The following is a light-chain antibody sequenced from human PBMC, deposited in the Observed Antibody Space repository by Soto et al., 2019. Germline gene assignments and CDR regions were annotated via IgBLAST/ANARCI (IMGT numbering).Light chain of an antibody. CDR3: QQYSGTSLT. J-gene: IGKJ4*01. CDR2: GAS. Sequence: ETVLTQSPGTLSLSPGERATLSCRASHSVSSSFLAWYQQKAGQAPRLLSYGASSRATGIPDRFSGSGSGTDFTRTISRLEPEYVAVYYCQQYSGTSLTFGGGTKVEIK. CDR1: HSVSSSF. V-gene: IGKV3-20*01.